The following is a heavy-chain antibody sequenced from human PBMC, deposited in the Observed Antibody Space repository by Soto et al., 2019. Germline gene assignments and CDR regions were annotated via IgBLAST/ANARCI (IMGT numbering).Heavy chain of an antibody. CDR1: EYTFTNYA. Sequence: ASVKVSCKASEYTFTNYALHWVRQAPGQRLEWMGRINAGNGNTKYSQKFQGRIIITRDTSARTVYMELSSLRSEDTSVYYCAGNLRPGYGDYFDYWGQGPLVTVSS. J-gene: IGHJ4*02. D-gene: IGHD4-17*01. CDR3: AGNLRPGYGDYFDY. V-gene: IGHV1-3*01. CDR2: INAGNGNT.